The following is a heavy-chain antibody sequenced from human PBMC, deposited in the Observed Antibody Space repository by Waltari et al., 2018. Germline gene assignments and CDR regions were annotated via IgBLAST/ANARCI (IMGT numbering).Heavy chain of an antibody. CDR1: GGTFSSYA. CDR2: IIPIFGTA. Sequence: QVQLVQSGAEVKKPGSSVKVSCKASGGTFSSYAISWVRQAPGQGFEWMGGIIPIFGTANYAQKFQGRVTIIADESTSTAYMELSSLRSEDTAVYYCALGCSSTSCYYWYFDLWGRGTLVTVSS. V-gene: IGHV1-69*12. J-gene: IGHJ2*01. D-gene: IGHD2-2*01. CDR3: ALGCSSTSCYYWYFDL.